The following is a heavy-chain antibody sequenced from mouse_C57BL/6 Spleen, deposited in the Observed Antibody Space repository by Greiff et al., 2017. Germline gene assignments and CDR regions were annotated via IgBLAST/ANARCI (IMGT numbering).Heavy chain of an antibody. CDR1: GYTFTDYE. D-gene: IGHD2-3*01. J-gene: IGHJ4*01. V-gene: IGHV1-15*01. CDR3: TRGLYDPDEDLDY. CDR2: IDPETGGT. Sequence: VQLQQSGAELVRPGASVTLSCKASGYTFTDYEMHWVKQTPVHGLAWIGAIDPETGGTAYNQKFKGKAILTADKSSSTAYMELRSLTSEDSAVYYCTRGLYDPDEDLDYWGQGTSVTVSS.